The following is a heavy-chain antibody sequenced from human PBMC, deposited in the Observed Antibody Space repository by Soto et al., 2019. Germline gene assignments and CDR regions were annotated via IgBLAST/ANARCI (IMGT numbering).Heavy chain of an antibody. D-gene: IGHD2-15*01. CDR2: INPNSGGT. Sequence: ASVKFSCKASGYTFTGYYMHWVRQAPGQGLEWMGWINPNSGGTNYAQKFQGWVTMTRDTSISTAYMELSRLRSDDTAVYYCARGNVVVVAATHYYYGMDVWGQGTTVTV. J-gene: IGHJ6*02. CDR1: GYTFTGYY. V-gene: IGHV1-2*04. CDR3: ARGNVVVVAATHYYYGMDV.